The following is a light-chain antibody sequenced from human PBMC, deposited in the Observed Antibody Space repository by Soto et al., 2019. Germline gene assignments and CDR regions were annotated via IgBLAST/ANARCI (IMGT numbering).Light chain of an antibody. CDR1: QSVSSSY. Sequence: EIVLTQSPGTLSLSPGERATLSCRASQSVSSSYLAWYQQKPGQAPRLLIYGASNWAAGTPDRFSGSGSGTGFTLTISRLEPEDVAVYYCQQYGPTRYTFGQGTKLEIK. J-gene: IGKJ2*01. CDR2: GAS. V-gene: IGKV3-20*01. CDR3: QQYGPTRYT.